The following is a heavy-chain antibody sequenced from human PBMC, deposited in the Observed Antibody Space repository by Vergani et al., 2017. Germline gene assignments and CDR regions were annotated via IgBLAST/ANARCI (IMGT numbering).Heavy chain of an antibody. CDR2: ISGSGGST. Sequence: EVQLLESGGGLVQPGGSLRLSCAASGFTFSSYAMSWVRKAPGKWLEWVSAISGSGGSTYYADSVKGRFTIAGDNSKNTLYLQMNSLRAEDTAVYYCAKWGGYSGYDAGGWPFDYWGQGTLVTVSS. J-gene: IGHJ4*02. V-gene: IGHV3-23*01. CDR3: AKWGGYSGYDAGGWPFDY. D-gene: IGHD5-12*01. CDR1: GFTFSSYA.